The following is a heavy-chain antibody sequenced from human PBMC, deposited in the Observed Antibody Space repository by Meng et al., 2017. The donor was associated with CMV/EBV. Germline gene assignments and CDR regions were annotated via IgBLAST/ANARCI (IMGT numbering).Heavy chain of an antibody. CDR3: ASPPYQLPPG. V-gene: IGHV3-48*03. CDR1: GFTFSSYE. CDR2: ISSSGSTI. Sequence: GESLKISCAASGFTFSSYEMNWVRQAPGKGLEWVSYISSSGSTIYYADSVKGRFTISRDNAKNSLYLQMNSLRAEDAAVYYCASPPYQLPPGWGQGTLVTVSS. J-gene: IGHJ4*02. D-gene: IGHD2-2*01.